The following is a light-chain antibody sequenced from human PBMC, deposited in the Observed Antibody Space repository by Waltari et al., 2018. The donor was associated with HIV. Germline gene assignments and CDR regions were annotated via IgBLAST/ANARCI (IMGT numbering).Light chain of an antibody. CDR1: NIQQKS. Sequence: SSLLTHTPSVSVAPGKTARITCGRTNIQQKSVHWYQQKPGQAPLWVIDYDTDRPAGIPERFSGSNSGNTATLTISRVGDGDEADYYCQVWDSTSDHVLFGGGTRLTVL. CDR3: QVWDSTSDHVL. CDR2: YDT. J-gene: IGLJ2*01. V-gene: IGLV3-21*04.